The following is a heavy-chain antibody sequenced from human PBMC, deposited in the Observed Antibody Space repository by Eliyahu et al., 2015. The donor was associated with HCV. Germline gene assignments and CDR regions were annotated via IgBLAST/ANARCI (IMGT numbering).Heavy chain of an antibody. CDR3: ASHYDFPLDY. V-gene: IGHV3-21*01. Sequence: EVQLVESGGGLVKPXGSLRLXCAXSGFTFSSXXIHWVRQAPGKGLEWVPSIXSSSHYIYYADSVKGRFTISRDNAKNSLFLQMXSLRAEDTAVYYCASHYDFPLDYWGQGTLVTVSS. D-gene: IGHD3-3*01. CDR1: GFTFSSXX. CDR2: IXSSSHYI. J-gene: IGHJ4*02.